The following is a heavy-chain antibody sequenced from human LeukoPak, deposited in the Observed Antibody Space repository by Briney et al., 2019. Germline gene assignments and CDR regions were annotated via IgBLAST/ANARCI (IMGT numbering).Heavy chain of an antibody. D-gene: IGHD3-3*01. V-gene: IGHV3-23*01. CDR2: ISGGGGNT. CDR3: AKGGCGSYVVNWYFDL. CDR1: GFTFSTYA. J-gene: IGHJ2*01. Sequence: SGGSLRLSCAASGFTFSTYAMNWVRQAPGKGLEWVSTISGGGGNTYYADSVKGRFTTSRDNSKNTPFLQMNTLTAEDTAVYYSAKGGCGSYVVNWYFDLWGRGTLVTVSS.